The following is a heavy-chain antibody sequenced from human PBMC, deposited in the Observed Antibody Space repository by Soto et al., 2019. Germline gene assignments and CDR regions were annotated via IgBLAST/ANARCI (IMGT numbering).Heavy chain of an antibody. CDR1: GFALSRYG. V-gene: IGHV3-74*01. Sequence: PGGSLRLSCTASGFALSRYGMYWVRQAPGKGLVWVSHINSGGNITPYAESVRGRFTISRDNSKNTLYLDMHSLTTDDTAVYFCARSLWSPYFYYGLDVWGHGTTVTVSS. D-gene: IGHD2-21*01. CDR2: INSGGNIT. J-gene: IGHJ6*02. CDR3: ARSLWSPYFYYGLDV.